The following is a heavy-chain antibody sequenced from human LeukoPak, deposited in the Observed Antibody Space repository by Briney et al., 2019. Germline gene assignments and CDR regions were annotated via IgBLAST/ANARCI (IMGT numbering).Heavy chain of an antibody. CDR3: AREVSDYGGNWFDP. CDR1: GGSISSSSYY. J-gene: IGHJ5*02. CDR2: IYYSGST. V-gene: IGHV4-39*07. D-gene: IGHD4/OR15-4a*01. Sequence: SETLSLTCTLSGGSISSSSYYWGWIRQPPGKGLEWIGSIYYSGSTYYNPSLKSRVTISVDTSKNQFSLKLNSVTAADTAVYYCAREVSDYGGNWFDPWGQGTLVTVSS.